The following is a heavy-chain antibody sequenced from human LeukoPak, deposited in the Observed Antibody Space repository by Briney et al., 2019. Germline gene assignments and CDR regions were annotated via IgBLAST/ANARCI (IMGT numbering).Heavy chain of an antibody. V-gene: IGHV3-23*01. CDR3: AKERGSFRLRRRPDDAFDI. Sequence: GGSLRLSCAASGFTFSSYAMSWVRQAPGKGLEWVSAISGSGGSTYYADSVKGRFTISRDNSKNTLYLQMNSLRAEDTAVYYCAKERGSFRLRRRPDDAFDIWGQGTMVTVSS. J-gene: IGHJ3*02. D-gene: IGHD1-14*01. CDR1: GFTFSSYA. CDR2: ISGSGGST.